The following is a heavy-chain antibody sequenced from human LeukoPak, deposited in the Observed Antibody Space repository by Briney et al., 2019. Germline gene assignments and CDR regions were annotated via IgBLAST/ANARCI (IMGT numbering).Heavy chain of an antibody. J-gene: IGHJ4*02. D-gene: IGHD2-2*01. V-gene: IGHV4-39*01. CDR3: ARPAVDSSYYFDY. CDR2: IYYSGST. Sequence: PSETLSLTCTVSGGSISSSIYYWGWIRQPPGKGLEWIGSIYYSGSTYYNPSLKSRVTISVDTSKNQFSLKLSSVTAADTAVYYCARPAVDSSYYFDYWGQGTLVTVSS. CDR1: GGSISSSIYY.